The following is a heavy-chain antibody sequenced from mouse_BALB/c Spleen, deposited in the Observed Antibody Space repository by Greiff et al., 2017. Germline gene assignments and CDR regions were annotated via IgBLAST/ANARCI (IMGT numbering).Heavy chain of an antibody. CDR2: IWAGGST. CDR1: GFSLTSYG. D-gene: IGHD2-1*01. CDR3: ARDYGKRSYAMDY. V-gene: IGHV2-9*02. J-gene: IGHJ4*01. Sequence: QVQLKHSGPGLVAPSQSLSITCTVSGFSLTSYGVHWVRQPPGKGLEWLGVIWAGGSTNYNSALMSRLSISKDNSKSQVFLKMNSLQTDDTAMYYCARDYGKRSYAMDYWGQGTSVTVSS.